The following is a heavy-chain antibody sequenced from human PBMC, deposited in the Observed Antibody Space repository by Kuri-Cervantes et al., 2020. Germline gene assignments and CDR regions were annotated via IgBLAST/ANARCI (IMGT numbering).Heavy chain of an antibody. Sequence: SETLSLTCAVSGYSISSGYYWGWIRQPPGKGLEWIGSIYHSGSTYYNPSLKSRVTISVDTSKNQFSLRLSSVTAADTAVYYCARLQCSGGTCYFGDYYMDVWGKGTTVTVSS. V-gene: IGHV4-38-2*01. D-gene: IGHD2-15*01. CDR2: IYHSGST. CDR1: GYSISSGYY. J-gene: IGHJ6*03. CDR3: ARLQCSGGTCYFGDYYMDV.